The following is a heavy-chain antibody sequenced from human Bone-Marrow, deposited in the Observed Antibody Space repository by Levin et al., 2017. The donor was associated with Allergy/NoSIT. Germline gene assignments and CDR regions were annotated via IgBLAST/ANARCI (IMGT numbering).Heavy chain of an antibody. V-gene: IGHV3-15*07. Sequence: GGSLRLSCAGSGFTFTNAWMNWVRQAPGKGLEWVGHIKTKIDGGTPDYGAPVKGRFTISRDDSKNTLYLQMNSLKTEDTAVYYCTTGAAICVGNKCYSWSYFDYWGQGALVTVSS. D-gene: IGHD2-21*01. CDR3: TTGAAICVGNKCYSWSYFDY. CDR2: IKTKIDGGTP. CDR1: GFTFTNAW. J-gene: IGHJ4*02.